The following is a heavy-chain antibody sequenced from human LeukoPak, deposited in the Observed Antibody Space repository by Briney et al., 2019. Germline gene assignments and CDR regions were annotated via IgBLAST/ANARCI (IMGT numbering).Heavy chain of an antibody. D-gene: IGHD5-18*01. CDR1: GFTFSSYW. V-gene: IGHV3-7*01. CDR2: IKKDGSDK. CDR3: ARDFSGVTGYTYGRGIDY. J-gene: IGHJ4*02. Sequence: PGGSLRLSCAASGFTFSSYWMSWVRQAPGKGLEWVANIKKDGSDKYYVDSVKGRFTISRDNAKTSLYLQMNSLRAEDTAVYYCARDFSGVTGYTYGRGIDYWGQGTLVTVSS.